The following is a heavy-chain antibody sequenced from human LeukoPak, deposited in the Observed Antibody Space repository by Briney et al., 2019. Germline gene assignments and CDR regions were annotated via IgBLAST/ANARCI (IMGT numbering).Heavy chain of an antibody. D-gene: IGHD3-22*01. V-gene: IGHV1-2*04. J-gene: IGHJ4*02. CDR1: GYTFTGYY. CDR2: INPNSGGT. CDR3: ARGESTTYYYDSSGSTFDY. Sequence: ASVKVSCKASGYTFTGYYMHWVRQAPGQGLEWMGWINPNSGGTNYAQKFQGWVTMTRDTSISTACMELSRLRSDDTTVYYCARGESTTYYYDSSGSTFDYWGQGTLVTVSS.